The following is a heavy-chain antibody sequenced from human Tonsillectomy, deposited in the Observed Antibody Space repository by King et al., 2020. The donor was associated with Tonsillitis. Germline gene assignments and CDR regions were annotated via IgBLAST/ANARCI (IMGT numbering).Heavy chain of an antibody. CDR1: GYTFTSYY. CDR2: INAGGGSP. J-gene: IGHJ4*02. CDR3: ARALGYNEAPFDS. Sequence: VQLVQSGAEVKKPGASVMISCKASGYTFTSYYMHWVRQAPGQGLEWMGIINAGGGSPSYAQKFQGIVTFTKDTSTSTVYMELHSLRSEDTAVYYCARALGYNEAPFDSWGQGTLVTVSS. V-gene: IGHV1-46*01. D-gene: IGHD1-14*01.